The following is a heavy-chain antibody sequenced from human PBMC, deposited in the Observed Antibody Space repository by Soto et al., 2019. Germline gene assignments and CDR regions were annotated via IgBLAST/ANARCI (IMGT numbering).Heavy chain of an antibody. D-gene: IGHD3-10*01. J-gene: IGHJ4*02. V-gene: IGHV3-33*08. CDR2: IWYDGSNK. CDR3: ARAGFYGSEYYFDY. CDR1: GFTFSNSG. Sequence: PGGSLRLSCAASGFTFSNSGFHWVRQAPGKGLEWVAVIWYDGSNKYYADSVKGRFTISRDNSKNTLYLQMNSLRAEDTAVYYCARAGFYGSEYYFDYWGQGTLVTVSS.